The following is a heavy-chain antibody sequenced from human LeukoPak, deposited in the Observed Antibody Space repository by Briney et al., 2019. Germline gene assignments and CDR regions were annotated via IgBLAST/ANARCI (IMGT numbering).Heavy chain of an antibody. CDR3: ARDRGYGGNFDY. D-gene: IGHD4-23*01. J-gene: IGHJ4*02. CDR1: GFTFSSYG. CDR2: IWYDGSNK. V-gene: IGHV3-33*01. Sequence: GRSLRLSCAASGFTFSSYGMHWVRQAPGKGLEWVAVIWYDGSNKYYADSVKGRFTISRDNSKNTLYLQMNSLRAEDTAVYYCARDRGYGGNFDYWGQGTLVTVSS.